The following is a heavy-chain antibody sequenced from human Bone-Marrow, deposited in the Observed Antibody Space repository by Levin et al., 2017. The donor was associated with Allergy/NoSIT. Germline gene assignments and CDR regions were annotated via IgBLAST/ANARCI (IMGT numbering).Heavy chain of an antibody. Sequence: GGSLRLSCAASGFTFSSYSMNWVRQAPGKGLEWVSSISSSSSYIYYADSVKGRFTISRDNAKNSLYLQMNSLRAEDTAVYYCARNIMITFGGVIPQYYFDYWGQGTLVTVSS. CDR3: ARNIMITFGGVIPQYYFDY. CDR1: GFTFSSYS. V-gene: IGHV3-21*01. J-gene: IGHJ4*02. D-gene: IGHD3-16*02. CDR2: ISSSSSYI.